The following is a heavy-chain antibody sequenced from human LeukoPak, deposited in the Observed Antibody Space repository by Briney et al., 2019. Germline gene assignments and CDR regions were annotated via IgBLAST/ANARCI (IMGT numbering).Heavy chain of an antibody. Sequence: GGSLRLSCAASGFTFSSYSMNWVRQAPGKGLEWVSSISSSSSYIYYADSVKGRFTISRDNAKNSLYLQMNSLRAEDTAVYYCARDPGRGLYYYYYMDVWGKGTTVTVSS. J-gene: IGHJ6*03. CDR2: ISSSSSYI. V-gene: IGHV3-21*01. CDR3: ARDPGRGLYYYYYMDV. CDR1: GFTFSSYS. D-gene: IGHD5-12*01.